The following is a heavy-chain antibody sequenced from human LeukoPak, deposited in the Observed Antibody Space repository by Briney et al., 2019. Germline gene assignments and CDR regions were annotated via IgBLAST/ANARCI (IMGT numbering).Heavy chain of an antibody. CDR3: ARYCSSTSCYFDY. D-gene: IGHD2-2*01. V-gene: IGHV4-59*12. CDR2: IYYSGST. Sequence: SETLSLTCTVSGGSISSYYWSWIRQPPGKGLEWIGYIYYSGSTNYNPSLKSRVTISVDTSKNQFSLKLSSVTAADTAVYYCARYCSSTSCYFDYWGQGTLVTVSS. CDR1: GGSISSYY. J-gene: IGHJ4*02.